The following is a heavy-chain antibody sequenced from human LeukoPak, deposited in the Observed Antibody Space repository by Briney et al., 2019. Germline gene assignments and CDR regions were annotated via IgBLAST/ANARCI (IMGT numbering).Heavy chain of an antibody. V-gene: IGHV4-59*11. Sequence: SETLSLTCTVSGGSNSSHYWSWIRQPPGEGLEWIGYIYYSGSTKFNPSLKSRVTISVDTSKNQFSLKLSSVTAADTAVYYCARGGGVTYYDSSGYLWFFDYWGQGTLVTVSS. CDR3: ARGGGVTYYDSSGYLWFFDY. CDR2: IYYSGST. D-gene: IGHD3-22*01. J-gene: IGHJ4*02. CDR1: GGSNSSHY.